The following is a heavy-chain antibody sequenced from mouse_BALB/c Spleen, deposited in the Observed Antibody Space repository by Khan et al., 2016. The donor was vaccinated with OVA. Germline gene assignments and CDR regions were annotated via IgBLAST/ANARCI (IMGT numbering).Heavy chain of an antibody. V-gene: IGHV9-3-1*01. CDR1: GYTFTYYG. CDR2: INTYTGEP. J-gene: IGHJ3*01. Sequence: QIQLVQSGPELKKPGETVKISCKASGYTFTYYGMNWVKQAPGKGLKWMGWINTYTGEPTYADDFKGRFAFSLETSASTAYLQINNLKNEDTATYFCARSNGNYWFAYWGQGTLVTVSA. D-gene: IGHD2-1*01. CDR3: ARSNGNYWFAY.